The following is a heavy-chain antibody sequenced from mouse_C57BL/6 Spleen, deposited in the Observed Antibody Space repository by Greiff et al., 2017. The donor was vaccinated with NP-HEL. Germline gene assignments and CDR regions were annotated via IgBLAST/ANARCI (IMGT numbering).Heavy chain of an antibody. Sequence: DVMLVESGGGLVKPGGSLKLSCAASGFTFSSYTMSWVRQTPEKRLEWVATISGGGGNTYYPDSVKGRFTISRDNAKNTLYLQMSSLRSEDTALYYCAREGYGSSYWFAYWGQGTLVTVSA. CDR3: AREGYGSSYWFAY. CDR2: ISGGGGNT. V-gene: IGHV5-9*01. D-gene: IGHD1-1*01. J-gene: IGHJ3*01. CDR1: GFTFSSYT.